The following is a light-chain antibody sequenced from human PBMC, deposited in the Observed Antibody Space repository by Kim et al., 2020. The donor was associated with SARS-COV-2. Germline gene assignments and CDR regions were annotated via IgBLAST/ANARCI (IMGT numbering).Light chain of an antibody. CDR1: KLGDKY. Sequence: SYELTQPPSVSVSPGQTASITCSGDKLGDKYACWYQQKPGQSPVLVIYQDTKRPSGIPERFSGSNSGNTATLTISGTQAMDEADYYCQTWDSITVVFGGGTQRTVL. CDR2: QDT. CDR3: QTWDSITVV. J-gene: IGLJ2*01. V-gene: IGLV3-1*01.